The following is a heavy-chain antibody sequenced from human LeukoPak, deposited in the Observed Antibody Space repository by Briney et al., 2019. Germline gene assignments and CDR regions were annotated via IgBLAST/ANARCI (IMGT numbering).Heavy chain of an antibody. J-gene: IGHJ6*03. CDR2: ITHSGST. CDR3: ARDFYDSSGTNYYYYYYMDV. Sequence: SETLSLTCAVYSGSFSGYYWNWIRQPPGKGLEWIGEITHSGSTNYTPSLKSRVTISVDTSKNQFSLRLSSVTAADTAVYYCARDFYDSSGTNYYYYYYMDVWGKGTTVTISS. V-gene: IGHV4-34*01. D-gene: IGHD3-22*01. CDR1: SGSFSGYY.